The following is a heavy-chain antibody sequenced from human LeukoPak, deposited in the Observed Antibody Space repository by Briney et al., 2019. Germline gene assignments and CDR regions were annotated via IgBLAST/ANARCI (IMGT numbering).Heavy chain of an antibody. V-gene: IGHV3-30*02. CDR2: IRYDGSDK. J-gene: IGHJ3*02. CDR3: AKGRPGGPRPWGAFDI. CDR1: GFTFSTYG. D-gene: IGHD7-27*01. Sequence: PGGSLRLSCSASGFTFSTYGMHWVRQAPGKGLEWVAFIRYDGSDKYYADSVKGRFTISRDNSKNTVYLQMNSLRAEDTAVYYCAKGRPGGPRPWGAFDIWGQGTMVTVSS.